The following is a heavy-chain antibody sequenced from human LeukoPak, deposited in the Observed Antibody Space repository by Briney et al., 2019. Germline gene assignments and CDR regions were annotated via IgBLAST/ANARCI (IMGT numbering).Heavy chain of an antibody. CDR1: GGTFSSYA. Sequence: GASVKVSCKASGGTFSSYAISWVRQAPGQGLEWMGGIIPIFGTANYAQKFQGRVTITADESTSTAYMELSSLRSEDTAVYYCARRGPFGSGWFDYWGQGTLVTVSS. D-gene: IGHD3-16*01. J-gene: IGHJ5*01. CDR3: ARRGPFGSGWFDY. V-gene: IGHV1-69*13. CDR2: IIPIFGTA.